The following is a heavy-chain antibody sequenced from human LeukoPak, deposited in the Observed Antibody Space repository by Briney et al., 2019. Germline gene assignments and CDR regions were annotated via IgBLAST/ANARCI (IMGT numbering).Heavy chain of an antibody. CDR1: GGSITSYY. D-gene: IGHD6-13*01. V-gene: IGHV4-4*07. CDR2: IYTSGST. CDR3: ARDGSSWSHDAFDI. Sequence: PSETQSLTCTVSGGSITSYYWSWIRQPAGKGLEWIGRIYTSGSTNYNPSLKSRVTMSVDTSKNQFSLKLSSVTAADTAVYYCARDGSSWSHDAFDIWGQGTMVTVSS. J-gene: IGHJ3*02.